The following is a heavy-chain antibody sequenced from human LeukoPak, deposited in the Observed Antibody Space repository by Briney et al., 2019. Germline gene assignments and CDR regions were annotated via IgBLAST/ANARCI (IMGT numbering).Heavy chain of an antibody. D-gene: IGHD2-15*01. V-gene: IGHV3-7*01. Sequence: GGSLRLSCVASGFTFGKYWMSWVRQAPGKGLEWVANIKLDGSEKNYVDSVKGRFTVSRDNAKNSLYLQMDSLRVEDTAVYYCARDFFHSGASRPFDYWGQGTLVTVSS. CDR1: GFTFGKYW. J-gene: IGHJ4*02. CDR3: ARDFFHSGASRPFDY. CDR2: IKLDGSEK.